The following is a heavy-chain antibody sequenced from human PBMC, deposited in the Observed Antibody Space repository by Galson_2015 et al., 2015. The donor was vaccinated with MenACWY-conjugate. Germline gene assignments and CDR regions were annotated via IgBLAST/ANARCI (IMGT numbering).Heavy chain of an antibody. Sequence: SLRLSCAGSAFTFSNVYMSWVRQAPGKGLEWVGRIKSQTDGGKIDYAAPVKGRFTISSDDSKNTLYLQMNSLKIEDTAVYYWTPHKPCSCDSLFTHFYMYFWRKGTTVTVSS. CDR2: IKSQTDGGKI. CDR1: AFTFSNVY. V-gene: IGHV3-15*01. D-gene: IGHD2-21*02. J-gene: IGHJ6*03. CDR3: TPHKPCSCDSLFTHFYMYF.